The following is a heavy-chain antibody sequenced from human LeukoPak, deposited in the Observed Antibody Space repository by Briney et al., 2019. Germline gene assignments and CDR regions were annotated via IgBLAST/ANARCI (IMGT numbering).Heavy chain of an antibody. CDR2: INKDGGEK. D-gene: IGHD1-26*01. CDR1: GFTFSSYW. CDR3: VKDSPPRYSGSRSAY. V-gene: IGHV3-7*03. Sequence: GGSLRLSCAASGFTFSSYWMSWVRQAPGKGLEWVANINKDGGEKYYVDSVKGRFTISRDNAKNSLYLQMNSLRADDTAVYYCVKDSPPRYSGSRSAYWGQGTLVTVSS. J-gene: IGHJ4*02.